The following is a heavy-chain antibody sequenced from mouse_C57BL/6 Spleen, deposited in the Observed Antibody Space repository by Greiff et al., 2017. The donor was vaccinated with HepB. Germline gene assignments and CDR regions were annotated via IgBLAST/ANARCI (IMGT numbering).Heavy chain of an antibody. J-gene: IGHJ3*01. CDR2: ISSGGDYI. CDR1: GFTFSSYA. Sequence: EVQGVESGEGLVKPGGSLKLSCAASGFTFSSYAMSWVRQTPEKRLEWVAYISSGGDYIYYADTVKGRFTLSRDNARNTLYLQMSSLKSEDTAMYYCTRDTEVARFAYWGQGTLVTVSA. CDR3: TRDTEVARFAY. V-gene: IGHV5-9-1*02.